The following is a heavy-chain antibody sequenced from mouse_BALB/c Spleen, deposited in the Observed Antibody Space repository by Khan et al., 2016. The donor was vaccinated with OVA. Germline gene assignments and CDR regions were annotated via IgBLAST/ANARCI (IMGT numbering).Heavy chain of an antibody. Sequence: VELVESGAELARPGASVKMSCKASGYTFTSYTMHWVRQRPGQALEWIGHINPNNNYTNYNQNFKDKAALIVDKSSSTAYMQLSSLTSEDSAVYYCVREGAYYRSDGWFAYWGQGTLVTVSA. D-gene: IGHD2-14*01. CDR2: INPNNNYT. CDR3: VREGAYYRSDGWFAY. J-gene: IGHJ3*01. V-gene: IGHV1-4*01. CDR1: GYTFTSYT.